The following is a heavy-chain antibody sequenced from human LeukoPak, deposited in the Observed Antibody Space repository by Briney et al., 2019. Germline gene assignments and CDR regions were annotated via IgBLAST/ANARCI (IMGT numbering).Heavy chain of an antibody. CDR2: MNGAGTTI. Sequence: GGSLRLSCAASGFTISGFWMHWVRQVPGEGLGWVARMNGAGTTINYADSVKGRFTISRDNVRNTLHLQMNNLSLEDTAVYFCIREVQVRASASLGLWGRGTLVTVS. CDR3: IREVQVRASASLGL. CDR1: GFTISGFW. J-gene: IGHJ4*01. D-gene: IGHD1-1*01. V-gene: IGHV3-74*01.